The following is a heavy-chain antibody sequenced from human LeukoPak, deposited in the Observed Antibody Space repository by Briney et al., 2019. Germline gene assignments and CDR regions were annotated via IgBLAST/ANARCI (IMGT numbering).Heavy chain of an antibody. CDR3: ARGSSSWYFPYVFDY. D-gene: IGHD6-13*01. CDR1: GGSISSGSYY. J-gene: IGHJ4*02. V-gene: IGHV4-61*02. CDR2: IYTSGST. Sequence: SQTLSLTCTVSGGSISSGSYYWSWIRQPAGKGLEWIGRIYTSGSTNYNPSLKSRVTISVDTSKNQFSLKLSSVTAADTAVYYCARGSSSWYFPYVFDYWGQGTLVTVSS.